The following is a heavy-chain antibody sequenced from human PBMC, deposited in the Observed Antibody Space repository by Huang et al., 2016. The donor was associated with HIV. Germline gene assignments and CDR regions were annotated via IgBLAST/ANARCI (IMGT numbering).Heavy chain of an antibody. J-gene: IGHJ4*02. CDR2: MSSSSSYI. CDR3: TRDQGKQLSPLAY. Sequence: EVLLVESGGGLVKPGGSLRLSCVASGIPLGSFNLNLVCQAQGKGLEWVSSMSSSSSYIHNGDSVKGQLTIPRDNTRNPMYLKMNSLRVEDTAVYYCTRDQGKQLSPLAYWGQGTLVTVSS. V-gene: IGHV3-21*01. CDR1: GIPLGSFN. D-gene: IGHD5-18*01.